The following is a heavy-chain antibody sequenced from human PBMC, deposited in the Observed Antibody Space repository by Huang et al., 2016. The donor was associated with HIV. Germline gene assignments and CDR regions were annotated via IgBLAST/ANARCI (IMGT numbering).Heavy chain of an antibody. CDR1: GYSFTTYA. V-gene: IGHV1-3*01. Sequence: QVQLVQSGAEVKKPGASVKVSCKASGYSFTTYALHWVRQAPGHRLAWMGWSNPCNGNTNYSQKFQGRVTITRDTSASTVYMEVSSLTFEDTAVYYCAREFVIFGAPLWPAYWGQGTLISVSS. J-gene: IGHJ4*02. CDR3: AREFVIFGAPLWPAY. CDR2: SNPCNGNT. D-gene: IGHD2-21*01.